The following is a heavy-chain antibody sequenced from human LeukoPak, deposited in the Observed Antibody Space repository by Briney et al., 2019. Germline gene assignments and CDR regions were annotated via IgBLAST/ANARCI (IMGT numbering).Heavy chain of an antibody. J-gene: IGHJ5*02. CDR3: ARETYYYDSSGYYNGPWFDP. CDR1: GFTVSGNY. CDR2: ICSGGSA. Sequence: GGSLRLSCAASGFTVSGNYMSWVRQAPGQGLEWVAVICSGGSAYYAESVKGRFTLSRDNSKNTLYLQMNSLRAEDTAVYYCARETYYYDSSGYYNGPWFDPWGQGTLVTVSS. D-gene: IGHD3-22*01. V-gene: IGHV3-53*01.